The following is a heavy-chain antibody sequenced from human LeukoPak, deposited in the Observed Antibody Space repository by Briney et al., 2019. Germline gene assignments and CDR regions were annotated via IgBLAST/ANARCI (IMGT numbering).Heavy chain of an antibody. J-gene: IGHJ4*02. CDR1: GGSISSYY. CDR2: INTSGST. Sequence: SETLSLTCTVSGGSISSYYGSWSRQPAGKGLEWIGRINTSGSTNYNPSLKSRVTMSVDTSTNSFSLKLSSVTAADTAVYYCERERHFAPIFDYWGQGTLVTVSS. CDR3: ERERHFAPIFDY. V-gene: IGHV4-4*07. D-gene: IGHD3-3*02.